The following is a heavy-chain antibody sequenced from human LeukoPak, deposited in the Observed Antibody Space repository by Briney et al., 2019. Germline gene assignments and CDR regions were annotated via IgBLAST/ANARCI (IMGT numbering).Heavy chain of an antibody. CDR2: IYYSGSS. J-gene: IGHJ6*03. Sequence: SETLSLTCNVSGGSISGYHWSWLRQPPGKGLEWLGYIYYSGSSNYNPSLKSRVTMSADTSKNQFSLKLSSVTAADTAVYYCARVPRSYYYYYYMDVWGKGTTVTVSS. CDR3: ARVPRSYYYYYYMDV. V-gene: IGHV4-59*01. CDR1: GGSISGYH.